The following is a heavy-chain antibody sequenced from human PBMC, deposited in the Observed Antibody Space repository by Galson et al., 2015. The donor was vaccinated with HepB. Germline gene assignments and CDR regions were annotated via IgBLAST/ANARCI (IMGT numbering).Heavy chain of an antibody. CDR1: GFTFSNNW. CDR2: INSDGSTT. D-gene: IGHD2-15*01. V-gene: IGHV3-74*01. Sequence: SLRLSCAASGFTFSNNWMHWVRQAPGKGLLWISRINSDGSTTTYADSVKGRFTISRDNAKNTLYLQMNSLRAEDTAVYYCATGGYCPGSSCYRGFDSWGQGTLVTVSS. CDR3: ATGGYCPGSSCYRGFDS. J-gene: IGHJ4*02.